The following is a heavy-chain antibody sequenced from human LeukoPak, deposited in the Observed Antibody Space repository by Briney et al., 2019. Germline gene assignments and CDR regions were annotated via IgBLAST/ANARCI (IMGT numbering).Heavy chain of an antibody. J-gene: IGHJ4*02. CDR2: MNPNSGNT. CDR3: ASVSGDREN. Sequence: ASVKVSCKASGGTFSSYAISWVRQATGQGLEWMGWMNPNSGNTGYAQKFQGRVTMTRNTSISTAYMELSSLRSEDTAVYYCASVSGDRENWGQGTLVTVSS. V-gene: IGHV1-8*02. D-gene: IGHD3-16*01. CDR1: GGTFSSYA.